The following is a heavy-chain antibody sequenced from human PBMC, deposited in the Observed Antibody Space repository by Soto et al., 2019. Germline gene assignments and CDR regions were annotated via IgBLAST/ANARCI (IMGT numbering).Heavy chain of an antibody. CDR1: GFSLTTRGVG. CDR2: IYWDDDT. J-gene: IGHJ3*02. V-gene: IGHV2-5*02. D-gene: IGHD3-10*01. Sequence: QITLKESGPTLVKPTQTLTLTCTFSGFSLTTRGVGVGWFRQPPVRALEWLAIIYWDDDTRYSPALKNRLTITKDTSKNQVVLTMNNMDPVDTATYYCAHIETETMATTGYDAFDIWGQGTSVAVSS. CDR3: AHIETETMATTGYDAFDI.